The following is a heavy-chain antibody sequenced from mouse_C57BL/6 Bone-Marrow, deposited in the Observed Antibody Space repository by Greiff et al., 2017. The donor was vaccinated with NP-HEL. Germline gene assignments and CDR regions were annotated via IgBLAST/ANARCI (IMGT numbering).Heavy chain of an antibody. CDR2: ISYSGST. CDR1: GYSITSGYD. D-gene: IGHD4-1*01. V-gene: IGHV3-1*01. CDR3: ARDSNWGFAY. Sequence: EVQGVESGPGMVKPSQSLSLTCTVTGYSITSGYDWHWIRHFPGNKLEWMGYISYSGSTNYNPSLKSRISITHDTSKNHFFLKLNSVTTEDTATYYCARDSNWGFAYWGQGTLVTVSA. J-gene: IGHJ3*01.